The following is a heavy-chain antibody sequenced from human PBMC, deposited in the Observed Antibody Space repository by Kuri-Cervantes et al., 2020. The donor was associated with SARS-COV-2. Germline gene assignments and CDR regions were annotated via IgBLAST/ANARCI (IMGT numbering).Heavy chain of an antibody. D-gene: IGHD2-2*01. CDR3: ARGQGVAVPVALLVFLGYYMDV. Sequence: SETLSLTCTVSGGSLGSGDYYWTWVRQPPGKGLEWIGNIYYSGSAFYNPSLKSRVTMSLDMSRSQFSLKLSSVTAADTAVYFCARGQGVAVPVALLVFLGYYMDVWGKGTTVTVSS. J-gene: IGHJ6*03. V-gene: IGHV4-61*08. CDR2: IYYSGSA. CDR1: GGSLGSGDYY.